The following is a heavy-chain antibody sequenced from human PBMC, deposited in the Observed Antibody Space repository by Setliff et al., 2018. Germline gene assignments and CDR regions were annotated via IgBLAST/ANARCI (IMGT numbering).Heavy chain of an antibody. CDR3: AGDPPYSGYAFHI. V-gene: IGHV3-9*01. J-gene: IGHJ3*02. CDR1: GFTFDDYA. CDR2: ISWNSGSI. D-gene: IGHD5-12*01. Sequence: PGGSLRLSCAASGFTFDDYAMHWVRQAPGKGLEWVSGISWNSGSIGYADSVKGRFTISRDNAKNSLYLQMNSLRAEDTAVYYCAGDPPYSGYAFHIWGQGTMVTVSS.